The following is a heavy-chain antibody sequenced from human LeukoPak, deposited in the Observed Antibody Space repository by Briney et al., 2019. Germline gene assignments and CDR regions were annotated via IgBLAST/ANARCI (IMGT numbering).Heavy chain of an antibody. CDR2: IYISGST. V-gene: IGHV4-4*07. Sequence: PSETLSLTCTVSGGSISSYYWSWIRQPAGKGLEWIGRIYISGSTNYNPSLKSRVTMSVDTSKNQFSLKLSSVTAADTAVYYCARGPTESMVRGVITGKFDYWGQGTLVTVSS. CDR3: ARGPTESMVRGVITGKFDY. CDR1: GGSISSYY. J-gene: IGHJ4*02. D-gene: IGHD3-10*01.